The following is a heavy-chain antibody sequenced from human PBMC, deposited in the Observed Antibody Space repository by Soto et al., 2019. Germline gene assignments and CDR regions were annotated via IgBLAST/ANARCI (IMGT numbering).Heavy chain of an antibody. V-gene: IGHV2-5*02. D-gene: IGHD3-22*01. CDR1: GFSLSTSGVG. J-gene: IGHJ2*01. Sequence: QITLKESGPTLVKPTQTLTLTCTFSGFSLSTSGVGVGWIRQPPGKALEWLALIYWDDDKRYSPSLKARLTITKETSKNQVVLTMTSMDPVDTATYYCAHRGRPYYYDCSGFSNWYFDLWGRGTLVTVSS. CDR2: IYWDDDK. CDR3: AHRGRPYYYDCSGFSNWYFDL.